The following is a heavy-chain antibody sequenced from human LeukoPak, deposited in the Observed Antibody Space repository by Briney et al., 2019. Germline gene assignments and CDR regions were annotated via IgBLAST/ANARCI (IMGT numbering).Heavy chain of an antibody. V-gene: IGHV3-23*01. J-gene: IGHJ6*04. D-gene: IGHD2-2*01. CDR3: AKSLVVPAAIVLEARNDYYYGMDV. CDR2: ISGSGGST. Sequence: GGSLRLSCAASGFTFSSYAMSWVRQAPGKGLEWVSAISGSGGSTYYADSVKGRFTISRDNSKNTLYLQMNSLRAEDTAVYYCAKSLVVPAAIVLEARNDYYYGMDVWGKGTTVTVSS. CDR1: GFTFSSYA.